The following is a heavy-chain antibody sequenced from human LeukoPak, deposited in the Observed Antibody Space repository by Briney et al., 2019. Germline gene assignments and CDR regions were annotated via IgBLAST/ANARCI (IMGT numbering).Heavy chain of an antibody. J-gene: IGHJ4*02. CDR2: IYYRGST. Sequence: SETLSLTCTVSGGSISSYYWSWIRQPPGKGLEWIGYIYYRGSTNYNPSLKSRVTISVDTSKNQFSLRLSSVTAADTAVYYCARQYSSSSFFDYWGQGTLVTVSS. V-gene: IGHV4-59*08. CDR3: ARQYSSSSFFDY. CDR1: GGSISSYY. D-gene: IGHD6-6*01.